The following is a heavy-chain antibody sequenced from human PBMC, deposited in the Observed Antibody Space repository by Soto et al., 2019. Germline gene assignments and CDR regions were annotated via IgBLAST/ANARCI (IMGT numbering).Heavy chain of an antibody. D-gene: IGHD3-22*01. J-gene: IGHJ3*02. CDR3: ARDNGQRDYYDSSLDAFDI. Sequence: QVQLVQSGAEVKKPGASVKVSCKASGYTFTSYAMHWVRQAPGQRLEWMGWINAGNGNTKYSQKFQGRVTITRDTSASTAYMELSSLRSEDTAVYYCARDNGQRDYYDSSLDAFDIWGQGTMVTVSS. CDR1: GYTFTSYA. V-gene: IGHV1-3*01. CDR2: INAGNGNT.